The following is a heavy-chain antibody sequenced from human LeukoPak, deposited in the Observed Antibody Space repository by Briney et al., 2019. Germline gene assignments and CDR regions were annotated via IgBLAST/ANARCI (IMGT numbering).Heavy chain of an antibody. Sequence: ASVKVSCKASGYTFTGYYMHWVRQAPGQGLEWMGWINPNSGGTNYAQKLQGRVTMTTDTSTSTAYMELRSLRSDDTAVYYCARDQILWFGELSPDYYGMDVWGQGTTVTVSS. CDR1: GYTFTGYY. J-gene: IGHJ6*02. V-gene: IGHV1-2*02. CDR2: INPNSGGT. D-gene: IGHD3-10*01. CDR3: ARDQILWFGELSPDYYGMDV.